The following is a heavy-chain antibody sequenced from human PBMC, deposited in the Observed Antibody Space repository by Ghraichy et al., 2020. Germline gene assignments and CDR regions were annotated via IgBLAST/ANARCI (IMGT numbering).Heavy chain of an antibody. D-gene: IGHD2/OR15-2a*01. CDR2: VYHSGDT. CDR3: AGQYDGRDFFDH. V-gene: IGHV4-61*01. Sequence: SQTLSLTCTVSGVSVSGDTYSWSWIRQPPGKGLEWIGDVYHSGDTTYNPSLSGRVTISIDTSKKQFSLNLRSVTAAATGVYFCAGQYDGRDFFDHWGQGTLVTVSS. CDR1: GVSVSGDTYS. J-gene: IGHJ4*02.